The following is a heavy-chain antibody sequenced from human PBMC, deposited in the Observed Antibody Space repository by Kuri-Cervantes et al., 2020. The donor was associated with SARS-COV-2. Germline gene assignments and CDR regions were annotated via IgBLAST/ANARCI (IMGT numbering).Heavy chain of an antibody. D-gene: IGHD3-3*01. CDR2: VNPNSGNT. J-gene: IGHJ6*03. Sequence: ASVKVSCKASGYTFTSYDINWVRQATGQGLEWMGWVNPNSGNTGYAQKFQGRVTITRNTSISTAYMELSSLRSEDTAVYYCARLGWDFWSGYRNYYYYYMDVWGKGTTVTVSS. CDR1: GYTFTSYD. CDR3: ARLGWDFWSGYRNYYYYYMDV. V-gene: IGHV1-8*03.